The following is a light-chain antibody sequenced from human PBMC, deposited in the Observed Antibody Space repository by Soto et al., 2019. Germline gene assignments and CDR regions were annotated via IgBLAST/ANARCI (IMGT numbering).Light chain of an antibody. CDR2: GAS. CDR1: RGVTRS. J-gene: IGKJ1*01. CDR3: LQHGTSPYT. Sequence: EIVLTQSPGTLSLSPGERATLSCRASRGVTRSLAWFQQKAGQAPRLLIYGASTRATGIPDRFSGSGSGTDFTLIISRVEPEDFAVYYCLQHGTSPYTFGQGTEVDIK. V-gene: IGKV3-20*01.